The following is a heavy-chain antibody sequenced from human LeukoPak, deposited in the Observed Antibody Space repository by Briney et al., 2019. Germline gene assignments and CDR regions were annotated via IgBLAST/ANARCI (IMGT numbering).Heavy chain of an antibody. D-gene: IGHD3-10*01. Sequence: ATVKVSCKASEGTFGAYSLDWVRQAPGQGLEWLGGINPIFNILNYAQKFRGRVTITADESTNTAYMDLSSLKYDDTAVYYCAAGRRLGELFFDYWGQGALVTVSS. CDR3: AAGRRLGELFFDY. CDR2: INPIFNIL. CDR1: EGTFGAYS. V-gene: IGHV1-69*13. J-gene: IGHJ4*02.